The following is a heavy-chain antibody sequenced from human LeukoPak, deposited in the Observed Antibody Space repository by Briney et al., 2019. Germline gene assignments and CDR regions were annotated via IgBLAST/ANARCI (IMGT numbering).Heavy chain of an antibody. CDR2: IYYSGST. CDR3: AKAPMIVVVIPSGGAFDI. CDR1: GGSISSGGYY. D-gene: IGHD3-22*01. J-gene: IGHJ3*02. Sequence: SETLSLTCTVSGGSISSGGYYWSWIRQHPGKGLEWIGYIYYSGSTYYNPSLKSRVTISVDTSKNQISLKLSSVTAADTAVYYCAKAPMIVVVIPSGGAFDIWGQGTMVTVSS. V-gene: IGHV4-31*03.